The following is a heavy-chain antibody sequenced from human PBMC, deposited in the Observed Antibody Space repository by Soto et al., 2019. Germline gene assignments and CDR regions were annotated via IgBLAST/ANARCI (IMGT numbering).Heavy chain of an antibody. CDR2: IYYSGST. CDR1: GGSISPYY. J-gene: IGHJ4*01. CDR3: ARDRAAMNY. D-gene: IGHD5-18*01. Sequence: SETLSLTCTVSGGSISPYYWSWIRQPPGKGLEWIGSIYYSGSTNYNPSLKSRVTISVDTSKNQFFLKLTSVTAADTAVYYCARDRAAMNYWGHGTLVTVSS. V-gene: IGHV4-59*01.